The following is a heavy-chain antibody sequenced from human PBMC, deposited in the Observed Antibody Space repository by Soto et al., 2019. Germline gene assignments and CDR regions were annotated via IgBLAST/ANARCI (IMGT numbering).Heavy chain of an antibody. CDR1: GFTFSYYY. V-gene: IGHV3-11*01. Sequence: GGSLRLSCAASGFTFSYYYMSWIRQAPGKGLEWVSYISSSGSTIYYAGSVKGRFTISRDNAKNSLYLQMNSLRAEDTAVYYCARDRPEDDFWSGYLDGMDVWGQGTTVTVSS. CDR2: ISSSGSTI. CDR3: ARDRPEDDFWSGYLDGMDV. J-gene: IGHJ6*02. D-gene: IGHD3-3*01.